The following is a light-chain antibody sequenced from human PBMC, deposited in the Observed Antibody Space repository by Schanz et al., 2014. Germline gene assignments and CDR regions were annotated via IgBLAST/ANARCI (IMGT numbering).Light chain of an antibody. CDR2: GAS. V-gene: IGKV3-20*01. Sequence: EIVMTQSPATLSVSPGERASLSCRASQSVSSNLAWYQQKPGQAPRLLIYGASSRATGIPDRFSGSGTGTDFTLTITRLEPEDFAVYFCQRYGGSPMYAFGQGTKLEIK. CDR3: QRYGGSPMYA. CDR1: QSVSSN. J-gene: IGKJ2*01.